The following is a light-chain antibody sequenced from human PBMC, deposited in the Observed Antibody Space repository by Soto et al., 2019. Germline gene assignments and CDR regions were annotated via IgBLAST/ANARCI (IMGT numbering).Light chain of an antibody. CDR3: TVWDDSLRGRL. CDR1: SSNIESNY. CDR2: RNN. J-gene: IGLJ2*01. V-gene: IGLV1-47*01. Sequence: QSVLTQPPSASGTPGQRGTLSCSGSSSNIESNYVYWYQQLPGTAPRLLIYRNNQRPSGVPDRFSGSKSGTSASLAISALRSEDEADYYCTVWDDSLRGRLFGGGTKRTVL.